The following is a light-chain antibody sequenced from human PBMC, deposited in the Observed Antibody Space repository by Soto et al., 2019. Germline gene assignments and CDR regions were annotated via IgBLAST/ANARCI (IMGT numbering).Light chain of an antibody. J-gene: IGKJ1*01. CDR3: QQYNSYWT. CDR1: QGISQY. V-gene: IGKV1-9*01. CDR2: AAS. Sequence: DSHLTHSPSLLSACVVERFTRTCRASQGISQYVAWYQQKPGKAPKLLIYAASTLQSGVPSRFSGSGSGTEFTLTISSLQPDDFATYYCQQYNSYWTFGQGTKVDIK.